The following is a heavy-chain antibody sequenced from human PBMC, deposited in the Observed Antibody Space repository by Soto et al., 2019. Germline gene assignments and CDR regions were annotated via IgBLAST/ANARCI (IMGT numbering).Heavy chain of an antibody. V-gene: IGHV4-59*01. D-gene: IGHD3-10*01. CDR1: GGSISSYY. CDR3: ARGQGGSGSYYTIDY. CDR2: IYYSGST. J-gene: IGHJ4*02. Sequence: SETLSLTCTVSGGSISSYYWSWIRQPPGKGLEWIGYIYYSGSTNYNPSLKSRVTISVDTSKNQFSLKLSSVTAADTAVYYCARGQGGSGSYYTIDYWGQGTLVTVSS.